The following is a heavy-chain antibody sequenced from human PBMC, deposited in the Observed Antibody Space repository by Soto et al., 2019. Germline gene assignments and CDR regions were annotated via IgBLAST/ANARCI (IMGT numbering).Heavy chain of an antibody. CDR2: IYPGGVNI. D-gene: IGHD1-1*01. J-gene: IGHJ5*02. Sequence: GASVKVSCKAIGYSFTSHYMHWVRQAPGQGLEWMGTIYPGGVNIGYAQKFKGRVTMTKDTSTSTVYMELNSLTSEDTAVYYCARDQSWNDLVWWFDPWVQGTLVTVSS. CDR1: GYSFTSHY. V-gene: IGHV1-46*03. CDR3: ARDQSWNDLVWWFDP.